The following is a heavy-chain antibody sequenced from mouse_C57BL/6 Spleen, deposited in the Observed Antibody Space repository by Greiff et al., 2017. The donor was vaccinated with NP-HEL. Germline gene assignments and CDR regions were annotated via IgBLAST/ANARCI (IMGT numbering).Heavy chain of an antibody. CDR3: TRNYYGSSYDFDY. J-gene: IGHJ2*01. D-gene: IGHD1-1*01. V-gene: IGHV1-15*01. CDR2: IDPETGGT. CDR1: GYTFTDYE. Sequence: VQGVESGAELVRPGASVTLSCKASGYTFTDYEMHWVKQTPVHGLEWIGAIDPETGGTAYNQKFKGKAILTADKSSSTAYMELRSLTSEDSAVYYCTRNYYGSSYDFDYWGQGTTLTVSS.